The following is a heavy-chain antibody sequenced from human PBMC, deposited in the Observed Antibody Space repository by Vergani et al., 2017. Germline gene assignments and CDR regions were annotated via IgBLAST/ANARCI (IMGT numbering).Heavy chain of an antibody. Sequence: QVQLQQWGAGLLKPSETLSLTCAVYGGSFSGYYWSWIRQPPGKGLEWIGYIYYSGSTNYNPSLKSRVTISVDTSKNQFSLKLSSVTAADTAVYYCAKEGSTSGVYYYGMDVWGQGTTVTVSS. CDR2: IYYSGST. CDR3: AKEGSTSGVYYYGMDV. CDR1: GGSFSGYY. V-gene: IGHV4-34*11. D-gene: IGHD2-15*01. J-gene: IGHJ6*02.